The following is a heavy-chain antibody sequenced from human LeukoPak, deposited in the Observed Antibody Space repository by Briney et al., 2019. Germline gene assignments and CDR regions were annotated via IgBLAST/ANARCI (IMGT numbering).Heavy chain of an antibody. CDR2: IWYDGSNK. CDR1: GFTFSSYG. J-gene: IGHJ6*04. Sequence: GGSLRFSRAASGFTFSSYGMHWVRQAPGKGLEWVAVIWYDGSNKYYADSVKGRFTISRDNSKNTLYLQMNSLRAEDTAVYYCARDTIVATRQGYYYYGMDVWGKGTTVTVSS. D-gene: IGHD5-12*01. CDR3: ARDTIVATRQGYYYYGMDV. V-gene: IGHV3-33*01.